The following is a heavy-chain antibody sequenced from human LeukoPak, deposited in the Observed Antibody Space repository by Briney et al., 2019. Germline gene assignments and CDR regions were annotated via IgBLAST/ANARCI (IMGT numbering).Heavy chain of an antibody. Sequence: QAGGSLRLSCAASGFTFSSYAMHWVRQAPGKGLEWVAVISYDGSNKYYADSVKGRFTISRDNSKNTLYLQMNSLRAEDTAVYYCAIFSGWLPVSPWGQGTLVTVSS. CDR3: AIFSGWLPVSP. V-gene: IGHV3-30-3*01. J-gene: IGHJ5*02. CDR2: ISYDGSNK. CDR1: GFTFSSYA. D-gene: IGHD6-19*01.